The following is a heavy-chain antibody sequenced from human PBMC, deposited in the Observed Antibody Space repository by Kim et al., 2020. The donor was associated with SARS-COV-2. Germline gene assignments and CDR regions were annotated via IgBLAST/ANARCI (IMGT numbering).Heavy chain of an antibody. D-gene: IGHD1-26*01. Sequence: AQKVEGRVTITADKSTGTAYMELSSLRSEDTAVYYCARISGSYAWHFDYWGQGTLVTVSS. J-gene: IGHJ4*02. V-gene: IGHV1-69*02. CDR3: ARISGSYAWHFDY.